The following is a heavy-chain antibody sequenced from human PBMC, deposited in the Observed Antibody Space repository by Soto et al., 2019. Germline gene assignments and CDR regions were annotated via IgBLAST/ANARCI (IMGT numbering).Heavy chain of an antibody. Sequence: DVQLVESGGDLVQPGRSLRLSCAASRFTFDNYAMHWVRQVPGKAPEWVSGISWNGGTTGYADSVKGRFTISRDSARNSLYLQMNSLRPEDTALYYCAKDVRDLWWGGGYFENWGQGTPVTVSS. D-gene: IGHD2-8*01. CDR1: RFTFDNYA. CDR2: ISWNGGTT. CDR3: AKDVRDLWWGGGYFEN. V-gene: IGHV3-9*01. J-gene: IGHJ4*02.